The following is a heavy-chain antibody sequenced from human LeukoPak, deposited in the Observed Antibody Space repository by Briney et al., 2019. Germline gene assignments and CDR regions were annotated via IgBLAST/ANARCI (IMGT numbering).Heavy chain of an antibody. J-gene: IGHJ4*02. CDR3: ARDGIFGVVNYYFDY. Sequence: SETLSLXCTVSGGSISSGSYYWSWIRQPAGKGLEWIGRIYTSGITNYNPSLKSRVTISVDTSKNQFSLKLSSVTAADTAVYYCARDGIFGVVNYYFDYWGQRTLVTVSS. D-gene: IGHD3-3*01. CDR1: GGSISSGSYY. CDR2: IYTSGIT. V-gene: IGHV4-61*02.